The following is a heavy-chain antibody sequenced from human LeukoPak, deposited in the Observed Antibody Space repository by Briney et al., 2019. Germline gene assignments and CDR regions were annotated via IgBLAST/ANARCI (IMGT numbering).Heavy chain of an antibody. V-gene: IGHV3-23*01. D-gene: IGHD3-22*01. Sequence: GGSLRLSCAASGFTFSSYAMSWVRQAPGKGLEWVSAISGSGGSTYYADSVKGRFTISRDNSKNTLYLQMNSLRAEDTAVYYCARSTEYYYDSSGYYDAFDIWGQGTMVTVSS. CDR1: GFTFSSYA. CDR2: ISGSGGST. CDR3: ARSTEYYYDSSGYYDAFDI. J-gene: IGHJ3*02.